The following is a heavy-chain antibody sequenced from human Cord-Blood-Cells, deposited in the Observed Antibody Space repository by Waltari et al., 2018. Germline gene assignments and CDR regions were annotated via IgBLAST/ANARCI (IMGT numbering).Heavy chain of an antibody. V-gene: IGHV4-34*01. J-gene: IGHJ4*02. D-gene: IGHD1-26*01. CDR2: INHSGST. Sequence: QVQLQQWGAGLLKPSETLSLTCAVYGGSFSGYYWSWIRQPPGKGMEWIGEINHSGSTNYNPSIKSRVTISVDTSKNQFSRKLGSVTAADTAVYYCARGLPWELLDYWGQGTLVTVSS. CDR1: GGSFSGYY. CDR3: ARGLPWELLDY.